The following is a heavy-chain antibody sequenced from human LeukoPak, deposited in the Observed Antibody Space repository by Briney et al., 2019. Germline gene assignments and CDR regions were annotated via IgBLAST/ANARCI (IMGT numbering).Heavy chain of an antibody. CDR2: ISWNSGSI. CDR3: AKEMNYDILTGYPFDY. J-gene: IGHJ4*02. Sequence: GGSLRLSCAASGFTFDDYAMHWVRQAPGKGLEWVSGISWNSGSIGYADSVKGRFTISRDNAKNSLYLQMNSLRAEDPALYYCAKEMNYDILTGYPFDYWGQGTLVTVSS. D-gene: IGHD3-9*01. V-gene: IGHV3-9*01. CDR1: GFTFDDYA.